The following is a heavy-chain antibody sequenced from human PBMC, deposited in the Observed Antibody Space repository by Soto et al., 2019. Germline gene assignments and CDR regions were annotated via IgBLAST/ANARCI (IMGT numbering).Heavy chain of an antibody. V-gene: IGHV3-73*01. D-gene: IGHD3-3*01. CDR2: IRSKANSYAT. CDR1: GFTFSGSA. CDR3: TSLITIFGVVTRYNDY. Sequence: GGSLRLSCAASGFTFSGSAMHWVRQASGKGLEWVGRIRSKANSYATAYAASVKGRFTISRDDSKNTAYLQMNSLKTEDTAVYYCTSLITIFGVVTRYNDYWGQGTLVTVSS. J-gene: IGHJ4*02.